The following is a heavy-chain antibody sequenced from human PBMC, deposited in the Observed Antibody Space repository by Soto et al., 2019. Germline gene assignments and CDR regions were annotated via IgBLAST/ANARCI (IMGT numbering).Heavy chain of an antibody. J-gene: IGHJ6*02. D-gene: IGHD6-19*01. Sequence: PGGSLRLSCAASGFTFSSYSMNWVRQAPGKGLEWVSSISSSSSYIYYADSVKGRFTISRDNAKNSLYLQMNSLRAEDTAVYCCARDIAVAGYYYYGMDVWGQGTTVTVSS. CDR1: GFTFSSYS. CDR3: ARDIAVAGYYYYGMDV. CDR2: ISSSSSYI. V-gene: IGHV3-21*01.